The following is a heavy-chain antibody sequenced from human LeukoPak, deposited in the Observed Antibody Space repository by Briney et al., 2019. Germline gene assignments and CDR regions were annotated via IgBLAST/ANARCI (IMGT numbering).Heavy chain of an antibody. CDR3: ARSPLNELRVYFDY. V-gene: IGHV1-18*01. CDR1: GYTFTSYG. CDR2: ISAYNGNT. D-gene: IGHD1-7*01. J-gene: IGHJ4*02. Sequence: ASVKVSCKASGYTFTSYGISWVRQAPGQGLEWMGWISAYNGNTNYAQKLQGRVTMTTDTSTSTAYMELRSLRSDDTAVYYCARSPLNELRVYFDYWAREPWSPSPQ.